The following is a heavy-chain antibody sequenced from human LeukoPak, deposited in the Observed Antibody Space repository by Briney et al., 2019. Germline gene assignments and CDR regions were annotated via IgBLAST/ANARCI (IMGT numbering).Heavy chain of an antibody. V-gene: IGHV1-18*01. CDR2: ISAYNGNT. CDR1: GYTFTSYG. D-gene: IGHD6-19*01. CDR3: ARDSPAGIAVAGTRYYYYYMDV. J-gene: IGHJ6*03. Sequence: GASVKVSCKASGYTFTSYGISWVRQAPGQGLEWMGWISAYNGNTNYAQKLQGRVTMTTDTSTSTAYMELRSLRSDDTAVYYCARDSPAGIAVAGTRYYYYYMDVWGKGTTVTASS.